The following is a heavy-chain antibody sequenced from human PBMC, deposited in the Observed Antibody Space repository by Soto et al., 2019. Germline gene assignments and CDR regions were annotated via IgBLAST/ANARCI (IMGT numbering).Heavy chain of an antibody. CDR1: GFTFSSYA. J-gene: IGHJ6*01. CDR3: ARDMGDSRSSGYLQNGYYYGMDV. D-gene: IGHD6-13*01. Sequence: QVQLVESGGGVVQPGRSLRLSCAASGFTFSSYAMHWVRQAPGKGLEWVAVISYDGSNKYYADSVKGRFTISRDNSKNTLYLQMTSMRAEDTAVYYCARDMGDSRSSGYLQNGYYYGMDVWGQGTTVTVSS. V-gene: IGHV3-30-3*01. CDR2: ISYDGSNK.